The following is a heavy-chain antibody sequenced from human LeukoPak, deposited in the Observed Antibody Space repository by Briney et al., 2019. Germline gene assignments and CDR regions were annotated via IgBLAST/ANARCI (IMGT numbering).Heavy chain of an antibody. CDR3: ARGGYSYGNYYYYYMDV. V-gene: IGHV1-2*02. CDR2: INPNSGGT. D-gene: IGHD5-18*01. CDR1: GYTFTGCY. Sequence: GASVKVSCKASGYTFTGCYMHWVRQAPGQGLEWMGWINPNSGGTNYAQKFQGRVTMTRDTSISTAYMELSRLRSDDTAVYYCARGGYSYGNYYYYYMDVWGKGTTVTVSS. J-gene: IGHJ6*03.